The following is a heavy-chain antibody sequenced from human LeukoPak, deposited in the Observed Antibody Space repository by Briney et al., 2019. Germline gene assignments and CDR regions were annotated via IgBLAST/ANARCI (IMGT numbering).Heavy chain of an antibody. CDR3: ARAGSSIAAPNYYYYGMDV. CDR2: IIPIFGTA. V-gene: IGHV1-69*13. Sequence: ASVKVSCTASGGTFSSYAISWVRQAPGQGLEWMGGIIPIFGTANYAQKFQGRVTITADESTSTAYMELSSLRSEDTAVYYCARAGSSIAAPNYYYYGMDVWGQGTTVTVSS. D-gene: IGHD6-6*01. CDR1: GGTFSSYA. J-gene: IGHJ6*02.